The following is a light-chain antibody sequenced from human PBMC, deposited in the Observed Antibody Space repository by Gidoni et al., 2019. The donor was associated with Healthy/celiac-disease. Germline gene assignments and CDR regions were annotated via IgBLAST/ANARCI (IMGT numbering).Light chain of an antibody. CDR3: QQRSNWPRYT. V-gene: IGKV3-11*01. CDR1: QRVSSY. CDR2: DAA. Sequence: EIVFTPSPATLSLSPGERATLSCRASQRVSSYVAWYQQKPGQAPRLLINDAANRATGSPGTFSGSGAWTDFTITISSLEHEDVAVYYCQQRSNWPRYTFGQGTKLEIK. J-gene: IGKJ2*01.